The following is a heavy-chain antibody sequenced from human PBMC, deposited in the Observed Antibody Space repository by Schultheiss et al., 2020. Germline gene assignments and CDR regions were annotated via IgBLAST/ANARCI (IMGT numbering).Heavy chain of an antibody. CDR2: INHSGST. CDR3: AREVPLNWFDP. J-gene: IGHJ5*02. CDR1: GGSFSGYY. V-gene: IGHV4-34*01. Sequence: SETLSLTCAVYGGSFSGYYWSWIRQPPGKGLEWIGEINHSGSTNYNPSLKSRVTISVDTSKNQFSLKLSSVTAADTAVYYCAREVPLNWFDPWGQGTLVTVSS. D-gene: IGHD2-2*01.